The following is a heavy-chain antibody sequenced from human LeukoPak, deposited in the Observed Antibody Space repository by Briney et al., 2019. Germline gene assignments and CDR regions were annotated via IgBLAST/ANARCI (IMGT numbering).Heavy chain of an antibody. Sequence: SETLSLTCTVSGGSISSYYWSWIRQPPGKGLEWIGYIYYSGSTNYNPSLKSRVTMSVDTSKNQFSLKLSSVTAADTAVYYCARDQCSSTSCYSSNWFDPWGQGTLVTVSS. CDR2: IYYSGST. J-gene: IGHJ5*02. CDR3: ARDQCSSTSCYSSNWFDP. CDR1: GGSISSYY. D-gene: IGHD2-2*01. V-gene: IGHV4-59*12.